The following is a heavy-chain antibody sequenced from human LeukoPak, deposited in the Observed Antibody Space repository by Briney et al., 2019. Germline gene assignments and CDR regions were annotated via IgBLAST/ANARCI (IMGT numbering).Heavy chain of an antibody. D-gene: IGHD3-10*01. CDR1: GFTFSSYA. CDR3: AKSTRWFGEFKFDY. J-gene: IGHJ4*02. CDR2: ISGSGGST. Sequence: GGSLRLSCAASGFTFSSYAMSWVRQAPGKGLEWVSAISGSGGSTYYADSVKGRFTISRDNSKNTLYLQMDSLRAEDTAVYYCAKSTRWFGEFKFDYWGQGTLVTVSS. V-gene: IGHV3-23*01.